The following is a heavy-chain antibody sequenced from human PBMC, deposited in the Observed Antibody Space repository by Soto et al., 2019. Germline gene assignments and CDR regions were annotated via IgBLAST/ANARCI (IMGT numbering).Heavy chain of an antibody. J-gene: IGHJ4*02. Sequence: QLQLQESGPGLVKPSETLSLTCTVSGGPISSSSYYWGWIRQPPGKGLEWIGSIYYSGSTYYNPSRKSRVTISVDTSKSRCSLKLSSVTAADTAVYYCARHCKWLPGRYYLAYWGQGTLVTVSS. V-gene: IGHV4-39*01. CDR2: IYYSGST. CDR3: ARHCKWLPGRYYLAY. D-gene: IGHD6-19*01. CDR1: GGPISSSSYY.